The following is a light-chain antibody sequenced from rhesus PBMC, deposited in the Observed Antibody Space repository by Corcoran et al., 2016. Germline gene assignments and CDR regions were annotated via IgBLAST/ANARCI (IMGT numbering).Light chain of an antibody. CDR1: SGVNVATYN. CDR3: AIWHSGTYI. J-gene: IGLJ1*01. Sequence: QPQLTQPTSLSASPGTSARLTCTLNSGVNVATYNIFCYQQRPGSPPRFLLYFYSDVSQYQGSGVPSRFSGSKDDSANAGLLLITGLQSEDEADYYCAIWHSGTYIFGSGTRLTVL. CDR2: FYSDVSQ. V-gene: IGLV5-69*01.